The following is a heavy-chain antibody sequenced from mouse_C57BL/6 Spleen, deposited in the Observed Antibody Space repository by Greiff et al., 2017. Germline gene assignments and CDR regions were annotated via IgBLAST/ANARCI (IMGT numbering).Heavy chain of an antibody. CDR1: GYTFTDYE. J-gene: IGHJ3*01. CDR3: TRGETGYPLAY. D-gene: IGHD3-2*02. CDR2: IDPETGGT. V-gene: IGHV1-15*01. Sequence: QVQLKESGAELVRPGASVTLSCKASGYTFTDYEMHWVKQTPVHGLEWIGAIDPETGGTAYNQKFKGKAILTADKSSSTAYMELRSLTSADSAVYYCTRGETGYPLAYWGQGTLVTVSA.